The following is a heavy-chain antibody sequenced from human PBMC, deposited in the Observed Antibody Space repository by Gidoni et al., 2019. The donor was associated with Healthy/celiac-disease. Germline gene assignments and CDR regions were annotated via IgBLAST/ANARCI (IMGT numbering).Heavy chain of an antibody. Sequence: EVQLVESGGGLVQPGGSLRLSCSASGFTFSSYAMHWVRQAPGKGLDYVSAISSNGGSTYYADSVKGRFTISRDNSKNTLYLQMSSLRAEDTAVYYCVKDVSSGWYGSFFDYWGQGTLVTVSS. CDR3: VKDVSSGWYGSFFDY. V-gene: IGHV3-64D*09. D-gene: IGHD6-19*01. CDR2: ISSNGGST. J-gene: IGHJ4*02. CDR1: GFTFSSYA.